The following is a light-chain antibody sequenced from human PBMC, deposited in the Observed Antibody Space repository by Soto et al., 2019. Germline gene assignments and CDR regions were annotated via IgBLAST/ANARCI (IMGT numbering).Light chain of an antibody. J-gene: IGLJ1*01. CDR3: FSYTSSGTYV. CDR1: SSDVGNYKY. Sequence: QSALTQPASVSGSPGQSSTISCTGTSSDVGNYKYVSWYQQHPGKAPKLMIYEVSNRPSGVSNRFSGSKSGNTASLTISGLQAEDETAYYCFSYTSSGTYVFGTGTKLTV. CDR2: EVS. V-gene: IGLV2-14*01.